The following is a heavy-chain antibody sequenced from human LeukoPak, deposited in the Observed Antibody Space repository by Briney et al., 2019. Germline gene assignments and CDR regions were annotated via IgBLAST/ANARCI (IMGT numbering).Heavy chain of an antibody. CDR3: ARGRYDILTGSPGAFDI. Sequence: SETLYLTCAVYGGSFSGYYWSWIRQPPGKGLEWIGKINHSGSTNYNPSLKSRVTISVDTSKNQFSLKLSSVTAADTAVYYCARGRYDILTGSPGAFDIWGQGTMVTVSS. J-gene: IGHJ3*02. V-gene: IGHV4-34*01. CDR2: INHSGST. CDR1: GGSFSGYY. D-gene: IGHD3-9*01.